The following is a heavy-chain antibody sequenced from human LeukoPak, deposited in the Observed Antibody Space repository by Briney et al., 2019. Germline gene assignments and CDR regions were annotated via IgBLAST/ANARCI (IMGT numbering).Heavy chain of an antibody. V-gene: IGHV3-21*01. CDR3: ASQSFARFDP. CDR2: ISSSSSYI. CDR1: GFTFSSYT. Sequence: GGSLRLSCAASGFTFSSYTMNWVRQAPGKGLQSVSSISSSSSYIYYADSVKGRFTISRDNSRNSLFLQMSSLRVEDTAVYYCASQSFARFDPWGQGTLVTVSS. D-gene: IGHD3-16*01. J-gene: IGHJ5*02.